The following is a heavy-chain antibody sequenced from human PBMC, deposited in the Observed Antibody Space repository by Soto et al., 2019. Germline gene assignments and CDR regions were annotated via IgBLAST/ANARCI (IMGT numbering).Heavy chain of an antibody. J-gene: IGHJ3*02. CDR2: IIPILGIA. CDR3: ASNYGDYEDDAFDI. D-gene: IGHD4-17*01. CDR1: GGTFSSYT. Sequence: QVQLVQSGAEVKKPGSSAKVSCKASGGTFSSYTISWVRQAPGQGLEWMGRIIPILGIANYAQKFQGRVTITADKSTSTAYMELSSLRSEDTAVYYCASNYGDYEDDAFDIWGQGTMVTVSS. V-gene: IGHV1-69*02.